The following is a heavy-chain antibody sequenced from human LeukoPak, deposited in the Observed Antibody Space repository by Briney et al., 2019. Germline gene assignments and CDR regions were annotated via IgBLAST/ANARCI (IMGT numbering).Heavy chain of an antibody. D-gene: IGHD3-10*01. CDR1: GGSISSSSYY. J-gene: IGHJ4*02. CDR2: IYYSGST. Sequence: SETLSLTCTVSGGSISSSSYYWGWIRQPPGKGLEWIGSIYYSGSTYYNPSLKSRVTISVDTSKNHFSLKLSSVTAADTAVYYCARRYYYGSGSQSHFDYWGQGTLVTVSS. V-gene: IGHV4-39*01. CDR3: ARRYYYGSGSQSHFDY.